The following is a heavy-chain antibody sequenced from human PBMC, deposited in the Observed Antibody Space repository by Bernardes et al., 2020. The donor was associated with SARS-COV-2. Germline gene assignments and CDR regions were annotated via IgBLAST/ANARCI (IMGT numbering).Heavy chain of an antibody. CDR1: GYTLTELS. V-gene: IGHV1-24*01. D-gene: IGHD6-19*01. J-gene: IGHJ6*02. Sequence: ASVKVSCKVSGYTLTELSMHWVRQAPGKGLEWMGGFDPEDGETIYAQKFQGRVTMTEDTSTDTAYMELSSLRSEDTAVYYCATAIAVAGTFVSYYYYYRMDVWGQGTTVTVSS. CDR2: FDPEDGET. CDR3: ATAIAVAGTFVSYYYYYRMDV.